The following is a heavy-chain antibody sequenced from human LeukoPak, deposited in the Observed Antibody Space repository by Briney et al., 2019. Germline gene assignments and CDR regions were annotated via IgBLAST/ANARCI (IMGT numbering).Heavy chain of an antibody. J-gene: IGHJ6*03. V-gene: IGHV3-7*01. CDR1: GFTFSSYG. CDR2: IKQDGNEK. Sequence: GAYLRLSCAASGFTFSSYGMSWVRQAPGKGLEGVANIKQDGNEKYYVYSVKGRFTISRDNAKNSMYLQMNSLRAEDTAVYYCARSSGWYHRGPDYYYYYMEVWGKGNTVSVS. CDR3: ARSSGWYHRGPDYYYYYMEV. D-gene: IGHD6-19*01.